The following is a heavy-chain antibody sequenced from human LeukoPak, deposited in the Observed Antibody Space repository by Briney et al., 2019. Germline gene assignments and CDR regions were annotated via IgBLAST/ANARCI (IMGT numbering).Heavy chain of an antibody. CDR3: ARGGRWLQLQVGY. V-gene: IGHV3-48*01. D-gene: IGHD5-24*01. CDR1: GFTFSSYS. J-gene: IGHJ4*02. CDR2: ISSSSSTI. Sequence: PGGSLRLSCAASGFTFSSYSMNWVRQAPGKGLEWVSYISSSSSTIYYADSVKGRFTISRDNAKNSLYLQMNSLRAEDTAVYYCARGGRWLQLQVGYWGQGTLVTVSS.